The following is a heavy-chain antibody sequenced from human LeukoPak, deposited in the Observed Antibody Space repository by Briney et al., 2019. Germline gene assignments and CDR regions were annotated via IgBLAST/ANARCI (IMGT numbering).Heavy chain of an antibody. Sequence: GGSLRLSCAASGFTFSSYEMNWVRQAPGKGLEWVSYISSSGSTIYYADSVKGRFTISRDNAKNSLYLQMNSLRAEDTAVYYCARHGNGYSSSWYNYWGQGTLVTVSS. J-gene: IGHJ4*02. CDR3: ARHGNGYSSSWYNY. CDR2: ISSSGSTI. V-gene: IGHV3-48*03. CDR1: GFTFSSYE. D-gene: IGHD6-13*01.